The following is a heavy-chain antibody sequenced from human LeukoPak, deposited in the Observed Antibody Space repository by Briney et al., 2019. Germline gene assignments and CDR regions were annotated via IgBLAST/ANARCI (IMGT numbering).Heavy chain of an antibody. CDR2: ISSSSSYI. D-gene: IGHD5-12*01. Sequence: GGSLRLSCAASGFTFSSYSMNWVRQAPGKGLEWVSSISSSSSYIYYADSVKGRFTISRDNAKNSLYLQMNSLRAEDTAVYYCAKSSHSGYDALYYYGMDVWGQGTTVTVSS. CDR1: GFTFSSYS. CDR3: AKSSHSGYDALYYYGMDV. V-gene: IGHV3-21*01. J-gene: IGHJ6*02.